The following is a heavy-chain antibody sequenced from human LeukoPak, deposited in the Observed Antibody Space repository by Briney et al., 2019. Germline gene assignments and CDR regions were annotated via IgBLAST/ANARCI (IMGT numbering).Heavy chain of an antibody. CDR1: GGSISSGGYS. CDR2: IHTSGTT. CDR3: ARGLYSSGWDYWFDP. J-gene: IGHJ5*02. V-gene: IGHV4-61*02. Sequence: PSETLSLTCTVSGGSISSGGYSWSWIRQPAGKGLEWIGRIHTSGTTKYNPSLKSRVTISVDTSKNQFSLKLSSVTAADTAVYYCARGLYSSGWDYWFDPWGQGTLVIVSS. D-gene: IGHD6-19*01.